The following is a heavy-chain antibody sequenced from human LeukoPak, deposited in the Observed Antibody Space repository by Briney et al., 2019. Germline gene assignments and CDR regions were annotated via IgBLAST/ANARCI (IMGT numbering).Heavy chain of an antibody. V-gene: IGHV3-7*01. D-gene: IGHD3-3*01. Sequence: GGSLRLSCAASGFTFSSYWMSWVRQAPGKGLEWVANIKQDGSEKYYVDSVKGRFTISRDNAKNSLYLQMNSLRAEDTAVYYCARVSYYDFWRTDAFDIWGQGTMVTVSS. J-gene: IGHJ3*02. CDR2: IKQDGSEK. CDR3: ARVSYYDFWRTDAFDI. CDR1: GFTFSSYW.